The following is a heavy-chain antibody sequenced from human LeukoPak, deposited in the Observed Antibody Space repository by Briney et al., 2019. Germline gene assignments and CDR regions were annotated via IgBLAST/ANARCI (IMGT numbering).Heavy chain of an antibody. Sequence: PSQTLSLTCTVSGGSISSGGYFWSWIRQHPGQGLEWIGYIYYSGSSDYNPSLKSRVTISVDTSKNQFSLKLSSMTAADTAVYYCARVGIFEGAYWGQGTLVTVSS. J-gene: IGHJ4*02. CDR3: ARVGIFEGAY. V-gene: IGHV4-31*03. D-gene: IGHD1-1*01. CDR1: GGSISSGGYF. CDR2: IYYSGSS.